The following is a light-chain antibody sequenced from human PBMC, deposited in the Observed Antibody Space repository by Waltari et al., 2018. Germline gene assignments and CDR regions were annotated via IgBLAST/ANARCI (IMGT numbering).Light chain of an antibody. CDR2: DAS. Sequence: EIVLTQSPATLSLSPGERATLSSRASQSVSSYLAWYQQKPGQAPRLLIYDASNRATGIPARFSGSGSGTDFTLTISSLEPEDFAVYYCQQRSNWPPTWVFGPGTKVDIK. CDR3: QQRSNWPPTWV. CDR1: QSVSSY. J-gene: IGKJ3*01. V-gene: IGKV3-11*01.